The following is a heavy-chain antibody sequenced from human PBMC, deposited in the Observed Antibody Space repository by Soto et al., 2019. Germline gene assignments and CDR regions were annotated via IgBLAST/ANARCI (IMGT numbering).Heavy chain of an antibody. CDR2: ISYDGSNK. CDR1: GFTFSGYD. D-gene: IGHD3-22*01. CDR3: ASARSSGYLLYYYYYYGMDV. J-gene: IGHJ6*02. Sequence: AWGSLRLSCAVSGFTFSGYDMPWVRQAPGKGLEWVAVISYDGSNKYFADSVKGRFTISRDNAKNTLYLQMNSLRAEDTAVYYCASARSSGYLLYYYYYYGMDVWGQGTTVTVSS. V-gene: IGHV3-30-3*01.